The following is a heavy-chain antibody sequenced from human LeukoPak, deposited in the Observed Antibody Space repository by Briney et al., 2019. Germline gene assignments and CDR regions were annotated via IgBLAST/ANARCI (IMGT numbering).Heavy chain of an antibody. V-gene: IGHV3-74*01. CDR2: INFDGSEV. CDR3: ARDLREHDY. CDR1: GVTLRGYW. J-gene: IGHJ4*02. D-gene: IGHD1/OR15-1a*01. Sequence: GGSLRLSCVGSGVTLRGYWMSWARHPPGKGLMWVSRINFDGSEVTYADSVKGRFTVSRDNAKNTLYLQMGSLRVEDTAVYYCARDLREHDYWGQGTLVTVSS.